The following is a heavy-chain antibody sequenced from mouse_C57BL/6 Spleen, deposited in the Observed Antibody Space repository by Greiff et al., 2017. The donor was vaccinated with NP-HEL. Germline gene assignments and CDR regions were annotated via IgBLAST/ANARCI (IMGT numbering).Heavy chain of an antibody. Sequence: QVQLQQSGAELVKPGASVKISCKASGYAFSSYWMNWVKQRPGKGLEWIGQIYPGDGDTNYNGKFKGKATLTADKSSSTAYMQLSSLTSEDSAVYFCARERQLRSDYFDYWGQGTTLTVSS. CDR1: GYAFSSYW. D-gene: IGHD3-2*02. V-gene: IGHV1-80*01. J-gene: IGHJ2*01. CDR3: ARERQLRSDYFDY. CDR2: IYPGDGDT.